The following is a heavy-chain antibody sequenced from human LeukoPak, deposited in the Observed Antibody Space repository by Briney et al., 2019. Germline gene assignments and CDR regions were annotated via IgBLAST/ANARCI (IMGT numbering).Heavy chain of an antibody. V-gene: IGHV3-23*01. Sequence: QTGGSLRLSCGAAGFTFSNYAMTWVRQAPGKGLEWVSSIYGKSKKTFYADSVKGRFTISRDNAKNTLYLQMNSLRAEDTAVYYCVQSDLRAFKAFDWGQGTQVT. J-gene: IGHJ1*01. CDR1: GFTFSNYA. D-gene: IGHD1-26*01. CDR2: IYGKSKKT. CDR3: VQSDLRAFKAFD.